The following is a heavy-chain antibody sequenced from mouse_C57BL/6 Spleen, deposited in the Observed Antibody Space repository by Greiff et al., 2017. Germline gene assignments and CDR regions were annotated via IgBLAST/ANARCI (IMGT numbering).Heavy chain of an antibody. D-gene: IGHD1-1*01. Sequence: EVQLQQSGPELVKPGASVKISCKASGYTFTDYYMNWVKQSHGKSLEWIGDINPNNGGTSYNQKFKGKATLTVDKSSSTAYMELRSLTSEDSAVYYCAREGGSSNWYFDVWGTGTTVTVSS. CDR2: INPNNGGT. J-gene: IGHJ1*03. V-gene: IGHV1-26*01. CDR3: AREGGSSNWYFDV. CDR1: GYTFTDYY.